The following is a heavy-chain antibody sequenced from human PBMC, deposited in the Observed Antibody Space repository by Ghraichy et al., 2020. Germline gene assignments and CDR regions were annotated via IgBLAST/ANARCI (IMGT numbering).Heavy chain of an antibody. V-gene: IGHV3-7*01. CDR2: IKQDGSEK. D-gene: IGHD1-1*01. J-gene: IGHJ4*02. Sequence: GGSLRLSCAASGFSFSACWMSWVRQAPGKGLEWVANIKQDGSEKYFMDSVKGRFTISRDNAKNSLYLQMNSLRAEDTAVYYCARASSRKNVEKIDYWGQGTLVTVSS. CDR3: ARASSRKNVEKIDY. CDR1: GFSFSACW.